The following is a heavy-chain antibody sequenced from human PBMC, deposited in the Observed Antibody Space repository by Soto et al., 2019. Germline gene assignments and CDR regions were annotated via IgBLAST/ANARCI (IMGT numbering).Heavy chain of an antibody. Sequence: ETLSLTGTVSGASISGFYWSWIRKSAGKGLEWIGRIYATGTTDYNPSLKSRVMMSVDTSKKQFSLKLRSVTAADTAVYYCVRDGTKTLRDWFDPWGQGISVTVSS. CDR3: VRDGTKTLRDWFDP. CDR2: IYATGTT. J-gene: IGHJ5*02. CDR1: GASISGFY. V-gene: IGHV4-4*07. D-gene: IGHD1-1*01.